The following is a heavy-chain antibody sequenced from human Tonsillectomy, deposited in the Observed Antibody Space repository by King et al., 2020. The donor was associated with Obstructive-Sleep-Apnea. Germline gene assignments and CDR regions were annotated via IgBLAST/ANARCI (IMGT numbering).Heavy chain of an antibody. J-gene: IGHJ6*02. D-gene: IGHD6-19*01. CDR1: GFTFSSYG. V-gene: IGHV3-30*18. Sequence: VQLVESGGGVVQPGRSLRLSCAASGFTFSSYGMHWVRQAPGKGLEWVAVISYDGSNKYYADSVKGRFTISRDNSKNTLYLQMNSLRAEDTAVYYCAKDRRWLGGSYYYGMDVWGQGTTVTVSS. CDR3: AKDRRWLGGSYYYGMDV. CDR2: ISYDGSNK.